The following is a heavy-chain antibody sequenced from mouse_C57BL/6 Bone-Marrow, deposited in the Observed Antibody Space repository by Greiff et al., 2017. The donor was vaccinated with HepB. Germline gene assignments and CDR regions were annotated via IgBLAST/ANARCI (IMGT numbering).Heavy chain of an antibody. J-gene: IGHJ4*01. Sequence: QVQLQQPGAELVKPGASVKMSCKASGYTFTSYWITWVKQRPGQGLEWIGDIYPGSGSTNYNEKFKSKATLTVDTSSSTAYMQLSSLTSQDSAVYYCARYYSNYYYYAMDYWGQGTSVTVSS. CDR2: IYPGSGST. CDR1: GYTFTSYW. D-gene: IGHD2-5*01. V-gene: IGHV1-55*01. CDR3: ARYYSNYYYYAMDY.